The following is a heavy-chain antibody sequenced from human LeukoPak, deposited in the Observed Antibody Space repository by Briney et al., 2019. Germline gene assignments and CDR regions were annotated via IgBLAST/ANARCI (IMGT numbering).Heavy chain of an antibody. CDR1: GFTFSTSA. V-gene: IGHV3-23*01. J-gene: IGHJ1*01. CDR3: ARDRTGSSGWYQYFQH. D-gene: IGHD6-19*01. Sequence: GGSLRLSCAASGFTFSTSAMSWVRQAPGKGLEWVSGISNRGGTTYYADSVKGRFTISRDNSKNTLYLQMNSLRAEDTAVYYCARDRTGSSGWYQYFQHWGQGTLVTVSS. CDR2: ISNRGGTT.